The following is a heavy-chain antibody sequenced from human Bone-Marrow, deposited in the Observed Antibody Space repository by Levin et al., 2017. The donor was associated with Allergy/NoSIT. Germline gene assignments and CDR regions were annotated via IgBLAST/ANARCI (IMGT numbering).Heavy chain of an antibody. D-gene: IGHD3-9*01. J-gene: IGHJ4*02. V-gene: IGHV4-34*01. CDR1: GGSFSGYY. CDR3: ARGIIRATGYYISYYFDY. Sequence: SETLSLTCAVYGGSFSGYYWSWIRQPPGKGLEWIGEINHSGSTNYNPSLKSRVTISVDTSKNQFSLKLSSVTAADTAVYYCARGIIRATGYYISYYFDYWGQGTLVTVSS. CDR2: INHSGST.